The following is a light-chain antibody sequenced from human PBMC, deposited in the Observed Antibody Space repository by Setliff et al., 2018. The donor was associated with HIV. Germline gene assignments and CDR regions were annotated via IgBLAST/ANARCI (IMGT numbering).Light chain of an antibody. V-gene: IGLV2-23*02. CDR3: CSYGSGDIWV. CDR1: RSDVGNTLS. CDR2: EVD. J-gene: IGLJ3*02. Sequence: QSVLTQPASVSGSPGQSINISCTGSRSDVGNTLSVSWYQQNVGEVPKLPIYEVDRRPSGISHRFTGSKSANTASLTISGLQVEDEADYYCCSYGSGDIWVFGGGTKVTVL.